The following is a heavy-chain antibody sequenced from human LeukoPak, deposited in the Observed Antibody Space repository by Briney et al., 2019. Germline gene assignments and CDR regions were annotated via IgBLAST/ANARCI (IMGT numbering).Heavy chain of an antibody. V-gene: IGHV1-3*01. Sequence: ASVKVSCKASGYTFTGYAMHWVRQAPGQRLEWMGWINAGNGNTKYSQKFQGRVTITGDTSASTAYMELSSLRSEDAAVYYCARDSGSGNNDYWGQGTLVTVSS. CDR3: ARDSGSGNNDY. CDR1: GYTFTGYA. J-gene: IGHJ4*02. D-gene: IGHD1-26*01. CDR2: INAGNGNT.